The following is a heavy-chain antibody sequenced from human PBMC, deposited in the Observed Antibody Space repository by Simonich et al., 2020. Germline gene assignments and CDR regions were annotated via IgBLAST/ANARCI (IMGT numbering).Heavy chain of an antibody. Sequence: QVQLVESGGGVVQPGRSLRLSCAASGFTFSSYAMHWVRQAPGKGIEWVSVIYNVGSNKYYADSVKVRFTISRDNSKNTLYLQMNSLRAEDTAVYYCAREDLTGDAFDIWGQGTMVTVSS. CDR3: AREDLTGDAFDI. J-gene: IGHJ3*02. D-gene: IGHD7-27*01. CDR1: GFTFSSYA. V-gene: IGHV3-30*07. CDR2: IYNVGSNK.